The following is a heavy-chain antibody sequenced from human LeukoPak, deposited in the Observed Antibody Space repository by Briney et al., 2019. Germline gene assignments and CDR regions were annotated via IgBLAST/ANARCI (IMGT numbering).Heavy chain of an antibody. D-gene: IGHD6-13*01. CDR3: ARENVNRGSSWGYDYFGMDV. J-gene: IGHJ6*02. Sequence: ASVKVSCKASGYTFTSSYDINWVRQAPGQGLEWMGWMNPYSGITGYPQKFQGRVTMTRDTSISTAYMELSSLASEDTAVYFCARENVNRGSSWGYDYFGMDVWGQGTAVTVSS. CDR1: GYTFTSSYD. V-gene: IGHV1-8*01. CDR2: MNPYSGIT.